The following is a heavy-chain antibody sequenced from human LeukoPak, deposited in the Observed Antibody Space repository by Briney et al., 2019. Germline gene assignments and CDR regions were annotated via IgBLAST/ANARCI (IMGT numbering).Heavy chain of an antibody. Sequence: PSETLSLTCTVSGYSISSGYYWGWIRQPPGKGLEWIGSIYHSGSTYYNPSLKSRVTISVDTSKSQFSLKLSSVTAADTAVYYCARDTTIIVGATWGQGTLVTVSS. CDR1: GYSISSGYY. D-gene: IGHD1-26*01. CDR3: ARDTTIIVGAT. CDR2: IYHSGST. V-gene: IGHV4-38-2*02. J-gene: IGHJ4*02.